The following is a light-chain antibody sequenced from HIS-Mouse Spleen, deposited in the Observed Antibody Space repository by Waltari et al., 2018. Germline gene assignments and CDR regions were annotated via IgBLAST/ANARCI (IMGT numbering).Light chain of an antibody. J-gene: IGLJ2*01. V-gene: IGLV2-11*01. CDR2: DVS. Sequence: QSALTQPRSVSGSPGQSVTISCTGTSSDVGGYNYVSWYQQHPGKAPKLMIYDVSKRPSGVPDSFSGSKSGHTASLTISGLQAEDEADYYCCSYAGSYTFVFGGGTKLTVL. CDR3: CSYAGSYTFV. CDR1: SSDVGGYNY.